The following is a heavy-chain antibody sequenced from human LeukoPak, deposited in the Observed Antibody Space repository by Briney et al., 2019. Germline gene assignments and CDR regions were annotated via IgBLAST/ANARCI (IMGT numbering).Heavy chain of an antibody. J-gene: IGHJ4*02. Sequence: SETLSLTCTVSGGSISSYYWSWIRQPPGQGLEWIGYIYYSGSTNYNPSLKSRVTISVDTSKNQFSLKLNSVTAADTAVYYCARDLRNYYDSSGYYDYWGQGTLVTVSS. CDR1: GGSISSYY. D-gene: IGHD3-22*01. CDR2: IYYSGST. V-gene: IGHV4-59*01. CDR3: ARDLRNYYDSSGYYDY.